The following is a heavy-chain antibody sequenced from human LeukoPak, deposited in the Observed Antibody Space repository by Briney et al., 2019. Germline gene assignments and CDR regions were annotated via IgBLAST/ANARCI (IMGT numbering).Heavy chain of an antibody. Sequence: PSETLSLTCAVYGGSFSGYYWSWIRQPPGKGLEWIGEINHSGRTNYNPSLKSRVTISVDTSKNQFSLKLSSVTAADTAVYYCARGVYCSGGSCYIHFDYWGQGTLVTVSS. CDR1: GGSFSGYY. D-gene: IGHD2-15*01. J-gene: IGHJ4*02. CDR2: INHSGRT. CDR3: ARGVYCSGGSCYIHFDY. V-gene: IGHV4-34*01.